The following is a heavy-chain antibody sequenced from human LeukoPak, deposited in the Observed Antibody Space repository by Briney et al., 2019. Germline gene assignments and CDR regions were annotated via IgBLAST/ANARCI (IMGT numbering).Heavy chain of an antibody. J-gene: IGHJ6*03. CDR2: IWYDGSNK. Sequence: GRSLRLSCAASGFTFSSYGMHWVRQAPGKGLEGVAVIWYDGSNKYYADSVKGRFTISRNNSKNTLYLKMNSQRAEDTAVYYCARYLAQGELHYYMDVWGKGTTVTVSS. V-gene: IGHV3-33*01. D-gene: IGHD1-26*01. CDR3: ARYLAQGELHYYMDV. CDR1: GFTFSSYG.